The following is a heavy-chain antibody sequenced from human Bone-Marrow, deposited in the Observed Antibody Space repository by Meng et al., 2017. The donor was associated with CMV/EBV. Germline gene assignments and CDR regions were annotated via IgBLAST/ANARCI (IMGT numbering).Heavy chain of an antibody. Sequence: GGSLRLSCAASGFTFSSYWMHWVRQAPGKGLVWVSRINSDGSSTSYADSVKGRFTISRDNAKNTLYLQMNSLRAEDTAVYYCAREERYYDILTGYYFGGRYYYYGMDVWGQGTTVTVSS. CDR3: AREERYYDILTGYYFGGRYYYYGMDV. J-gene: IGHJ6*02. D-gene: IGHD3-9*01. CDR2: INSDGSST. V-gene: IGHV3-74*01. CDR1: GFTFSSYW.